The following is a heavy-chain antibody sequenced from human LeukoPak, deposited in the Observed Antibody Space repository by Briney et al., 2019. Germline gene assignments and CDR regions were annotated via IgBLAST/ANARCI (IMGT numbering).Heavy chain of an antibody. CDR3: ARDKSPIVVVTNNWFDP. V-gene: IGHV3-33*01. Sequence: GGSLRLSCAASGFTFSSYGMHWVRQAPGKGLEWVAVIWYDGSNKYYADSVTGRFTISRANSKNTLYLQMNSLRAEDTAVYYCARDKSPIVVVTNNWFDPWGQGTLVTVSS. D-gene: IGHD3-22*01. CDR1: GFTFSSYG. CDR2: IWYDGSNK. J-gene: IGHJ5*02.